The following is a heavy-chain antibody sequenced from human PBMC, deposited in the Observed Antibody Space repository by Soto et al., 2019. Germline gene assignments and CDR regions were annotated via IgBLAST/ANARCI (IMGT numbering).Heavy chain of an antibody. V-gene: IGHV2-70*01. D-gene: IGHD5-18*01. CDR1: GFSLSTSGMC. CDR3: ARIRQGESGYSYGYRSYYYYGMDV. J-gene: IGHJ6*02. CDR2: IDWDDDK. Sequence: SGPTLVNPTQTLTLTCTFSGFSLSTSGMCVSWIRQPPGKALEWLALIDWDDDKYYSTSLKTRLTISKDTSKNQVVLTMTNMDPVDTATYYCARIRQGESGYSYGYRSYYYYGMDVWGQGTTVTVSS.